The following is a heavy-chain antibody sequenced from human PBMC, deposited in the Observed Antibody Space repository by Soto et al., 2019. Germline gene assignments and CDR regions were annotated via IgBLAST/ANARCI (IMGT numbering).Heavy chain of an antibody. CDR1: GFTFSSYA. J-gene: IGHJ6*03. CDR2: ISGSGGST. Sequence: PGGSLRLSCAASGFTFSSYAMSWVRQAPGKGLEWVSAISGSGGSTYYADSVKGRFTISRDNSKNTLYLQMNSLRAEDTAVYYCANMVRGNSLHYYYYYYMDVWGKGTTVTVSS. V-gene: IGHV3-23*01. CDR3: ANMVRGNSLHYYYYYYMDV. D-gene: IGHD3-10*01.